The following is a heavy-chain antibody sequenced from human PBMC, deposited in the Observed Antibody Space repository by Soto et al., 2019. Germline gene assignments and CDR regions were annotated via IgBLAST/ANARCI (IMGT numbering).Heavy chain of an antibody. CDR2: IYYSGST. CDR1: GGSISSYY. V-gene: IGHV4-59*08. Sequence: SETLSLTCTVSGGSISSYYWSWIRQPPGKGLEWIGYIYYSGSTNYNPSLKSRVTISVDTSKNQFSLKLSSVTAADTAVYYCATRYCSGGSCYLDYWGQGTLVTVSS. CDR3: ATRYCSGGSCYLDY. J-gene: IGHJ4*02. D-gene: IGHD2-15*01.